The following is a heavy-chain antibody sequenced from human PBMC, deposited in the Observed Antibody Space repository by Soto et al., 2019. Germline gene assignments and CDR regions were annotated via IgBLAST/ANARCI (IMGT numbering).Heavy chain of an antibody. Sequence: PSEPLSLTCKGSGASISSGRYYWSWIRQHPEKGLEWIGYIYYSGTAQYSPSFKSRITMSVDTSKSQFSLKMTSLTAADTAIYYCARGCATGFNWSATNGIDPWGLGTLLTISS. CDR1: GASISSGRYY. V-gene: IGHV4-31*03. J-gene: IGHJ5*02. D-gene: IGHD2-21*01. CDR2: IYYSGTA. CDR3: ARGCATGFNWSATNGIDP.